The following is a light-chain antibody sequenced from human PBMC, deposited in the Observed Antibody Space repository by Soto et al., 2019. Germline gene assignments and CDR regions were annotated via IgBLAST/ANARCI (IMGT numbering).Light chain of an antibody. CDR2: GAS. V-gene: IGKV3-20*01. CDR1: QSVNSNY. CDR3: QQYGGSPLVT. J-gene: IGKJ4*01. Sequence: EVVLTQSPGTLSLSPGERATLSCRASQSVNSNYLAWYQQKPGQAPGLHISGASSRATGIPDRFSGSGSGRDFTLTISRLEPEDFAVYYCQQYGGSPLVTFGGGTKVELK.